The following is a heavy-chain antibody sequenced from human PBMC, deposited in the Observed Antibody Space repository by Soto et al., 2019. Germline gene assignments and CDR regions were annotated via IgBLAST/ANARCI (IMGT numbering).Heavy chain of an antibody. Sequence: PGGSLRLSCAASGFTFSSYEMNWVRQAPGKGLEWVSYISSSGSTIYYADSVKGRFTISRDNAKNSLYLQMNSLRAEDTAVYYCAREAITIFGYGMDVWGQGTTVTVSS. J-gene: IGHJ6*02. CDR2: ISSSGSTI. V-gene: IGHV3-48*03. D-gene: IGHD3-9*01. CDR1: GFTFSSYE. CDR3: AREAITIFGYGMDV.